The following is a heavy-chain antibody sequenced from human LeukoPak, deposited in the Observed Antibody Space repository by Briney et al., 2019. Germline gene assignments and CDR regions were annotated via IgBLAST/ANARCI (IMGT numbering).Heavy chain of an antibody. V-gene: IGHV4-39*01. CDR3: ARHGCSSNICHFDY. D-gene: IGHD2-2*01. Sequence: PSETLSLTCTVSGGSISSSSYYWPRIRQPPGKGLVLIGSIFDSGGTSYNPYLKSRVTVSVDASKNQFSLKLTSVTAADTAVYYCARHGCSSNICHFDYWGQGTLVTVSS. J-gene: IGHJ4*02. CDR1: GGSISSSSYY. CDR2: IFDSGGT.